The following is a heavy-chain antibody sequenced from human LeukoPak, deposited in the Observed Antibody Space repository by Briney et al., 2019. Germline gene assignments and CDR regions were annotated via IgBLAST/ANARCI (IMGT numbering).Heavy chain of an antibody. CDR2: IYHSGST. CDR1: GGSISSNW. D-gene: IGHD5-12*01. CDR3: ARVSGYDWESFYDY. J-gene: IGHJ4*02. V-gene: IGHV4-4*02. Sequence: PSETLSLTCGVSGGSISSNWWSWVRQPPGKGLEWIGEIYHSGSTNYNPSLKSRVTISVDTSKNQFSLKLSSVTAADTAMYYCARVSGYDWESFYDYWGQGSLVTVSS.